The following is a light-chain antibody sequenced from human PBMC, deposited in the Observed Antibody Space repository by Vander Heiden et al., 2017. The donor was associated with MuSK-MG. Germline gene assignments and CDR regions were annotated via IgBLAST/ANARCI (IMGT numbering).Light chain of an antibody. CDR2: GAS. V-gene: IGKV3-15*01. Sequence: EIVMTQSPGTLSGSPGERATLSCRASQSVSSNLAWYQQKPGQAPRLLIYGASTRATGIPARFSGSGSGTEFTLTISSLQSEDFAVYYCQQYNNWPWTFGQGTKVEIK. J-gene: IGKJ1*01. CDR3: QQYNNWPWT. CDR1: QSVSSN.